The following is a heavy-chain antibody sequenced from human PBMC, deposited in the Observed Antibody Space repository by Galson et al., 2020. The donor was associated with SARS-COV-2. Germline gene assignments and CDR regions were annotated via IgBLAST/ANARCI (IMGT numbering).Heavy chain of an antibody. CDR3: SREGWQGGY. CDR1: GFTFNXFW. CDR2: IRGDGSET. J-gene: IGHJ4*02. Sequence: GGSLRLSCEVSGFTFNXFWMSXXXXAPGKGLEWVAXIRGDGSETNYADFVKGRFSISRDNAANSLYLQMNSLRVEDSAVYYCSREGWQGGYWGQGTRVTVSS. V-gene: IGHV3-7*01. D-gene: IGHD6-19*01.